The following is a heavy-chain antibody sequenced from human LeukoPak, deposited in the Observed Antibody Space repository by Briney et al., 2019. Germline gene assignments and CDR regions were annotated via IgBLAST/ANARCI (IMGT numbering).Heavy chain of an antibody. D-gene: IGHD6-13*01. CDR1: GFTFSSYA. J-gene: IGHJ4*02. Sequence: PGGSLTLSCAASGFTFSSYAMSWVRQAPGKGLEWVSAISGSGGSTYYADSVKGRFTISRDNSKNTLYLQMNSLRAEDTAVYYCAKARTRAGNFDYWGQGTLVTVSS. V-gene: IGHV3-23*01. CDR2: ISGSGGST. CDR3: AKARTRAGNFDY.